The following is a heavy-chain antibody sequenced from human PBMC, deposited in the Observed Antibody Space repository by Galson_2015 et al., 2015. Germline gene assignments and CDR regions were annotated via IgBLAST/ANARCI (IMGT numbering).Heavy chain of an antibody. Sequence: SLRLSCAASGFTFSSYGMHWVRQAPGKGLEWVAVIWYDGSNKYYADSVKGRFTISRDNSKNTLYLQMNSLRAEDTAVYYCARDGYFWDIVLLPAAITSSGYYGMDVWGQGTTVTVSS. D-gene: IGHD2-2*02. CDR2: IWYDGSNK. V-gene: IGHV3-33*01. J-gene: IGHJ6*02. CDR1: GFTFSSYG. CDR3: ARDGYFWDIVLLPAAITSSGYYGMDV.